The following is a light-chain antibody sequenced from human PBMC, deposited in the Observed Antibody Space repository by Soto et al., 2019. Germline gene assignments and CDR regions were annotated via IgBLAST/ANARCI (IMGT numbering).Light chain of an antibody. V-gene: IGKV3-11*01. Sequence: EIVLTQSPATLSLSPGDRATLSCRASQSVTSSLAWFQQKPSQAPRLLIYDVSRRATAIPARFSGSGSGTDFTLTSSSLEPEDFAVYYCQQRTTWPTFGGGTKVEIK. CDR2: DVS. CDR3: QQRTTWPT. CDR1: QSVTSS. J-gene: IGKJ4*01.